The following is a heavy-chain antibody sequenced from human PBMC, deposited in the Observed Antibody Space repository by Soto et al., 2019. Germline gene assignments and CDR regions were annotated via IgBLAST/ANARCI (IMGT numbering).Heavy chain of an antibody. J-gene: IGHJ4*02. D-gene: IGHD6-19*01. CDR3: ARDPGIALAATLFDY. Sequence: GGSLRLSCAASGFTFSTYGMHWVRQAPGKGLEWVAVIWYDGSNEYYADSVKGRFAISRDNSKNTLYLQMNSLRAEDTAVYHCARDPGIALAATLFDYWGQGTLVTVSS. CDR2: IWYDGSNE. V-gene: IGHV3-33*01. CDR1: GFTFSTYG.